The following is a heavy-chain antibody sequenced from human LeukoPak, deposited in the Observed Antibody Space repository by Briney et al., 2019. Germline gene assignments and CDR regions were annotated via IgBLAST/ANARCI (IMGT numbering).Heavy chain of an antibody. CDR1: GGSMSPYH. D-gene: IGHD3-10*01. CDR3: ARAFGKAWYYGSGSYYNVGWYFDY. Sequence: RSSETLSLTCTVSGGSMSPYHWGWIRQPPGKGLEWIGEINHSGSTNYNPSLKSRVTISVDTSKNQFSLKLSSVTAADTAVYYCARAFGKAWYYGSGSYYNVGWYFDYWGQGTLVTVSS. J-gene: IGHJ4*02. V-gene: IGHV4-34*01. CDR2: INHSGST.